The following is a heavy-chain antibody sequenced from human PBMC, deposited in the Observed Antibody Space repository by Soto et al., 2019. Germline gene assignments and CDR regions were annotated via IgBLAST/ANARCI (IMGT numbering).Heavy chain of an antibody. CDR3: CGGHYSYYAMDV. J-gene: IGHJ6*02. D-gene: IGHD2-21*01. CDR1: GCPCINYN. Sequence: PGGALSVTCVAPGCPCINYNMNWIRQAPGKGLEWVSYISDSSSHTNYADSVRGRFTISRDNAKHSLSLQMNSLRAEDTAVYYCCGGHYSYYAMDVCGQGTTVTVSS. V-gene: IGHV3-11*06. CDR2: ISDSSSHT.